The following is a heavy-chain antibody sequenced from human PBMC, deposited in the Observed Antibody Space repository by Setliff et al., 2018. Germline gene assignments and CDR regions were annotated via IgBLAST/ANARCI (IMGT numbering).Heavy chain of an antibody. CDR2: INPSGGST. CDR3: ARGYYGSGSVVFDF. CDR1: GYTFTSYY. V-gene: IGHV1-46*01. D-gene: IGHD3-10*01. J-gene: IGHJ3*01. Sequence: ASVKVSCKASGYTFTSYYMHWVRQAPGQGLEWMGIINPSGGSTSYAQKFQDRVTMTRDRSTTTFYMEMNSLRSEDTALYYCARGYYGSGSVVFDFWGQGSMVTVSS.